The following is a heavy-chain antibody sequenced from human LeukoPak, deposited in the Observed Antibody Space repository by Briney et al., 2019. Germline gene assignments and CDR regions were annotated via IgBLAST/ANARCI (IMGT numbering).Heavy chain of an antibody. V-gene: IGHV3-21*01. J-gene: IGHJ4*02. CDR1: GFTFSSYS. CDR2: ISSSSSYI. D-gene: IGHD3-10*01. Sequence: GGSLRLSCAASGFTFSSYSMNWVRQAPRKGLEWVSSISSSSSYIYYADSVKGRFTISRDNAKNSLYLQMNSLRAEDTAVYYCARQSLWFGESFDYWGQGTLVTVSS. CDR3: ARQSLWFGESFDY.